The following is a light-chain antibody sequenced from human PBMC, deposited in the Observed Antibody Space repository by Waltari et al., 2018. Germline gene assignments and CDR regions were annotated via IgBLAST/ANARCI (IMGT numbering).Light chain of an antibody. Sequence: DIVLTQSPDSLSVSLGEWPTINCKSSQSLLYTSDKTNYLAWFQHKRGQPPKLLIHWASAREPGVPDRFSGSGSGTDFTLTISSLQAEDVAVYYCQQYYTTRLTFGGGTNVEIK. J-gene: IGKJ4*01. CDR2: WAS. CDR3: QQYYTTRLT. V-gene: IGKV4-1*01. CDR1: QSLLYTSDKTNY.